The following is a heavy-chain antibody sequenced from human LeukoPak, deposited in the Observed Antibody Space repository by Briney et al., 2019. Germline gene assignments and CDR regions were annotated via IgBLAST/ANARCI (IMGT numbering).Heavy chain of an antibody. V-gene: IGHV3-30*02. CDR1: GFTFSSNG. D-gene: IGHD5-18*01. CDR2: IRYDGSNK. CDR3: AKDRGYSDWAAFDY. J-gene: IGHJ4*02. Sequence: GGSLRLSCAASGFTFSSNGMHWVRQAPGKGLEWVAFIRYDGSNKYYADSVKGRFTISRDNSKNTLYLQMNSLRAEDTAVYYRAKDRGYSDWAAFDYWGQGTLVTVSS.